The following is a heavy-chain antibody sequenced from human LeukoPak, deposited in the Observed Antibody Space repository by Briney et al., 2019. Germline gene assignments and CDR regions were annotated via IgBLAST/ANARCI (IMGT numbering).Heavy chain of an antibody. Sequence: QPGGSLRLSCAASGFTFSSYAMSWVRQAPGKGLEWVSSISGSGSSTYYADSVKGRFTISRDNSKNTLYLQMNSLRAEDTAVYYCAKPHPRYCSSTSCPDTEYYCGMDVWGQGTTVTVCS. J-gene: IGHJ6*02. CDR3: AKPHPRYCSSTSCPDTEYYCGMDV. CDR2: ISGSGSST. V-gene: IGHV3-23*01. D-gene: IGHD2-2*01. CDR1: GFTFSSYA.